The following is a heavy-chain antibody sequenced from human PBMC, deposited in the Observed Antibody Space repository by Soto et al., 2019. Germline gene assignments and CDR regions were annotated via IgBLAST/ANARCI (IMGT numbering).Heavy chain of an antibody. J-gene: IGHJ6*02. V-gene: IGHV3-30*18. D-gene: IGHD3-16*01. CDR3: AKDPQFGYYYYGMDV. CDR1: GFTFSSYG. CDR2: ISYDGSNK. Sequence: PGGSLRLSCAASGFTFSSYGMHWVRQAPGKGLEWVAVISYDGSNKYYADSVKGRFTISRDNSKNTLYLQMNSLRAEDTAVYYCAKDPQFGYYYYGMDVWGQGTTVTVSS.